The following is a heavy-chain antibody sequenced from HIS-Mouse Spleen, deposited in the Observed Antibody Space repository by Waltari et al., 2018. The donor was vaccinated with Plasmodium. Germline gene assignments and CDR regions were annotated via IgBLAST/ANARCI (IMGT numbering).Heavy chain of an antibody. CDR1: RLTFSGYA. CDR2: ISGSGGST. J-gene: IGHJ4*02. CDR3: AKSSKGTGDLWDY. Sequence: EVQLLESGGGLVQHGGSLRLSCAASRLTFSGYAITWVVRPPGKGLEWVSAISGSGGSTYYADSVKCRFTIPRDNSKNTLYLQMNSLRAEDTAVYYCAKSSKGTGDLWDYWGQGTLVTVSS. V-gene: IGHV3-23*01. D-gene: IGHD7-27*01.